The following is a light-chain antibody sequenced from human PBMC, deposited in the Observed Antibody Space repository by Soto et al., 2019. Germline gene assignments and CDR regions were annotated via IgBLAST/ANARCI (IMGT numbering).Light chain of an antibody. CDR1: SSNIGSNY. J-gene: IGLJ1*01. Sequence: QSVLTQPPSASGTPGQRVTISCSGSSSNIGSNYVYWYQQLPGTAPKLLIYRNNQRPSRVPDRFSGSKSGTSASLAISGLRSEDEADYYCAAWDDSLSAYVFGTGTKLTVL. V-gene: IGLV1-47*01. CDR2: RNN. CDR3: AAWDDSLSAYV.